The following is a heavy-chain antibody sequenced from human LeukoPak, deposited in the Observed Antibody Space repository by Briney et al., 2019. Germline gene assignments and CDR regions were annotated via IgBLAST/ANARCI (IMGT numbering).Heavy chain of an antibody. D-gene: IGHD1-1*01. CDR1: GFTFSSYE. CDR3: ARVPRSNWNEY. V-gene: IGHV3-48*03. Sequence: PGGSLRLSCAASGFTFSSYEMNWVRQAPGEGLEWVSYISSSGSTIYYADSVKGRFTISRDNAKNSLYLQMNSLRAEDTAVYYCARVPRSNWNEYWGQGTLVTVSS. J-gene: IGHJ4*02. CDR2: ISSSGSTI.